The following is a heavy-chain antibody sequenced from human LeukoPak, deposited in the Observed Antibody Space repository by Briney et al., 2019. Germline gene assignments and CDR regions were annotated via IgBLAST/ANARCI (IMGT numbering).Heavy chain of an antibody. D-gene: IGHD6-19*01. CDR1: GFTFDDYA. Sequence: PGGSLRLSCAASGFTFDDYAMHWVRQAPGKGLEWVSGISWNSGSIGYADSVKGRFTISRDNAKNSLYLQMNSLRAEDTALYYCAKGRRGLVQWFGPWGQGTLVTVSS. J-gene: IGHJ5*02. V-gene: IGHV3-9*01. CDR3: AKGRRGLVQWFGP. CDR2: ISWNSGSI.